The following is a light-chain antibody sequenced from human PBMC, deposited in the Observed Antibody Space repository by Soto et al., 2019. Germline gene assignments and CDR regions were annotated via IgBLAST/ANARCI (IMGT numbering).Light chain of an antibody. CDR3: QQYDT. J-gene: IGKJ2*01. V-gene: IGKV3-20*01. CDR2: GAS. CDR1: QSVSSSY. Sequence: EIVLTQSPGTLSLSPGERATLSCRASQSVSSSYLAWYQQKPGQAPRLLIYGASSRAPGIPDRFSGSGSGTDFTLTISRLEPEDFAVYYCQQYDTFGQGTKLEIK.